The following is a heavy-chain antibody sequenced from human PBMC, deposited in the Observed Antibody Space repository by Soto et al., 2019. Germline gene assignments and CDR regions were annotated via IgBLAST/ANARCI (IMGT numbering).Heavy chain of an antibody. Sequence: GGSLRLSCAASGFTFSSYAMSWVRQAPGKGLEWVSAISGSGGSTYYVDSVKGRFTISRDNSKNTLYLQMNSLRAEDTAVYYRAGFLTSDRVPWAAGMFRNFDYWGQGTLVTVSS. V-gene: IGHV3-23*01. CDR2: ISGSGGST. CDR1: GFTFSSYA. J-gene: IGHJ4*02. CDR3: AGFLTSDRVPWAAGMFRNFDY. D-gene: IGHD6-13*01.